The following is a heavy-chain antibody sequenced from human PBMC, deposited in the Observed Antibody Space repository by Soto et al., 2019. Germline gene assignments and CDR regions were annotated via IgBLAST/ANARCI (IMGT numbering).Heavy chain of an antibody. CDR2: IYYSGST. Sequence: PSETLSLTCTVSGGSISSYFWSWIRQPPGKGLEWLGYIYYSGSTNYNPSLKSRVTISVDTSKNQFSLKLSSVTAADTAVYYCARGVRYFDYWGQGTLVTVSS. CDR3: ARGVRYFDY. V-gene: IGHV4-59*01. D-gene: IGHD3-10*01. J-gene: IGHJ4*02. CDR1: GGSISSYF.